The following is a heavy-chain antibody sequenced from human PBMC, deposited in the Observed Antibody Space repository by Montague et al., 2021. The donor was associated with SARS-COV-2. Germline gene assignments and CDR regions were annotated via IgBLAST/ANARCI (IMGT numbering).Heavy chain of an antibody. CDR2: IYYSGST. J-gene: IGHJ2*01. CDR3: ARDYRLGSYDFWSAPEWCFDL. Sequence: SQTLSLTCTVSGGSISSYYWSWIRQPPGKGLEWIGYIYYSGSTNYNPSLKGRVTISVDTSKNQFSLKLSSVAAADTAVYYCARDYRLGSYDFWSAPEWCFDLWGRGTLVTVSS. V-gene: IGHV4-59*01. CDR1: GGSISSYY. D-gene: IGHD3-3*01.